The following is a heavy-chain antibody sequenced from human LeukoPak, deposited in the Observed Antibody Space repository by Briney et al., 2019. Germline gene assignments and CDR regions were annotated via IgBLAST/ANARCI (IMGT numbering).Heavy chain of an antibody. V-gene: IGHV1-8*01. CDR3: ARGAPYYYGSGSFYDAFDI. CDR2: MNPNSGNT. Sequence: GASVKVSCKASGYTFTSYDINWVRQATGQGLEWRGWMNPNSGNTGYAQKFQGRVTMTRNTSISTAYMELSSLRSEDTAVYYCARGAPYYYGSGSFYDAFDIWGQGTMVTVSS. CDR1: GYTFTSYD. D-gene: IGHD3-10*01. J-gene: IGHJ3*02.